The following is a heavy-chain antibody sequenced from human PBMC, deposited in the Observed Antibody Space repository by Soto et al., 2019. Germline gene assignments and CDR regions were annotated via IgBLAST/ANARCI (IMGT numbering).Heavy chain of an antibody. CDR1: VFTSTTYA. V-gene: IGHV3-23*01. CDR3: AKDFPYDTSGYYLYYSDY. D-gene: IGHD3-22*01. J-gene: IGHJ4*02. Sequence: LXLSCAASVFTSTTYAMNWVRQAPWKGMEWVSAINGFGDSLYYADSVRGRFTISRDNSKNTVYLQMNSLRPDDTAIYFCAKDFPYDTSGYYLYYSDYWGQGTVVTVSS. CDR2: INGFGDSL.